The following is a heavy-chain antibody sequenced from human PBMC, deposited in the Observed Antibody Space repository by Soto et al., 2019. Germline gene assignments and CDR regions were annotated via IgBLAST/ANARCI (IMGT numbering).Heavy chain of an antibody. CDR3: ARDLIVVVPAAPPQDAFDV. Sequence: GGSLRLSCAASGFTFSDYYMSWIRQAPGKGLEWVSYISSSGSTIYYADSVKGRFTISRDNAKNSLYLQMNSLRAEDTAVYYSARDLIVVVPAAPPQDAFDVWGQGTMVTVSS. CDR2: ISSSGSTI. J-gene: IGHJ3*01. CDR1: GFTFSDYY. V-gene: IGHV3-11*01. D-gene: IGHD2-2*01.